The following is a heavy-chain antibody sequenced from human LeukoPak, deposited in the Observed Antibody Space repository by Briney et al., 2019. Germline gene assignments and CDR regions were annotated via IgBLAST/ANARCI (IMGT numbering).Heavy chain of an antibody. CDR1: GGSISSYY. CDR2: IYYSGST. Sequence: SETLSLTCTVSGGSISSYYWSWIRQPPGKGLEWIGYIYYSGSTNYNLSLKSRVTISVDTSKNQFSLKLSSVTAADTAVYYCARVQQPARSHQSPCFDYWGQGTLVTVSS. J-gene: IGHJ4*02. D-gene: IGHD6-13*01. V-gene: IGHV4-59*01. CDR3: ARVQQPARSHQSPCFDY.